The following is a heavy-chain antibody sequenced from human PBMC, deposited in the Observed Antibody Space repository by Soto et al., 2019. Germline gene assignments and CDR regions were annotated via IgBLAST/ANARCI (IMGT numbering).Heavy chain of an antibody. CDR2: ISYSGST. CDR1: GVSISTYY. CDR3: ARDRPGTVWFEP. J-gene: IGHJ5*02. Sequence: QVQLRESGPGLVKPSETLSLTCTVSGVSISTYYWSWIRQPPGKGLEWVGHISYSGSTTYNPSLKSRLTISLDTSKNQFSLRLTSVTAADTAMYFCARDRPGTVWFEPWGQGTLITVSS. D-gene: IGHD4-4*01. V-gene: IGHV4-59*01.